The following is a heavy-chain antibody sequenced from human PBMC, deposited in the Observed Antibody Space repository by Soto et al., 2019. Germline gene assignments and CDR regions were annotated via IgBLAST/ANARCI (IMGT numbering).Heavy chain of an antibody. CDR3: AKDSSGWKNWFDP. Sequence: EVQLLESGGDLVQPGGSLRLSCAASGFTFSSYAMYWVRQTPGKGLEWVSIISGSGGSKYYADSVKGRFTISRDNSRNTLYLQMSSLRAEDTAIYFCAKDSSGWKNWFDPWGQGTLVTVSS. D-gene: IGHD6-19*01. J-gene: IGHJ5*02. CDR2: ISGSGGSK. CDR1: GFTFSSYA. V-gene: IGHV3-23*01.